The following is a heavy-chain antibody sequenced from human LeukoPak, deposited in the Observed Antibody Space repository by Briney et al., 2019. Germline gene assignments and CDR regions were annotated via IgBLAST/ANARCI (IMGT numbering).Heavy chain of an antibody. J-gene: IGHJ4*02. CDR2: ISYDGSTK. CDR3: AKWLFSGRYFDC. CDR1: GFTFSSYG. V-gene: IGHV3-30*18. D-gene: IGHD3-9*01. Sequence: GGSLRLSCAASGFTFSSYGMHWVRQAPGKGLEWVAVISYDGSTKYYADSVKGRFTISRDNSKNTLYLQMNSLRAEDTAVYYCAKWLFSGRYFDCWGQGTLVTVSS.